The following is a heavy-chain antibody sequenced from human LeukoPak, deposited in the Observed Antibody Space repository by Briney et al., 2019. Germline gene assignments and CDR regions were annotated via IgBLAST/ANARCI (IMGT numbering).Heavy chain of an antibody. Sequence: SETLSLTCTVSGYSITSGHYWGWIRQPPGKGLEWIGSIYHSGSTFYNPSLKSRVTISVDTSKNQFSLKLSSVTAADTAVYYCATGPWYSSSHFHWGQGTLVTVSS. D-gene: IGHD6-13*01. CDR3: ATGPWYSSSHFH. J-gene: IGHJ4*02. CDR2: IYHSGST. CDR1: GYSITSGHY. V-gene: IGHV4-38-2*02.